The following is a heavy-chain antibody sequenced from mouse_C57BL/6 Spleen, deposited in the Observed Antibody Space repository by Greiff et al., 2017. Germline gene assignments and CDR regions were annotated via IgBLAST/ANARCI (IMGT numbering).Heavy chain of an antibody. Sequence: VQLQQSGPELVKPGASVKISCKASGYAFSSSWMNWVKKRTGTGLARIGWIYTRSVGTTYNGKFKVKATLTADKSSSTAYMQLSILTSDDSAVYFCARCNYDVLYAMDYWGQGTSVTVSS. CDR2: IYTRSVGT. V-gene: IGHV1-82*01. CDR1: GYAFSSSW. J-gene: IGHJ4*01. CDR3: ARCNYDVLYAMDY. D-gene: IGHD2-1*01.